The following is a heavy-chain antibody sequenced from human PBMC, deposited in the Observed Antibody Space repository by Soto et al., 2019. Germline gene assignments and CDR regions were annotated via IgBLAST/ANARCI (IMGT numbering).Heavy chain of an antibody. D-gene: IGHD6-19*01. Sequence: QVQLQESGPGLVKPSGTLSLTCAVSGDSVSSPYYWCWVRQPPGKGLEWIGEVFHTGTTSYNPSLRSRVTIPIDKPINQCSLDLSTVTAADAAVYYCARSAGWYAIHAWGPGTLVIVSS. CDR3: ARSAGWYAIHA. CDR2: VFHTGTT. J-gene: IGHJ5*02. CDR1: GDSVSSPYY. V-gene: IGHV4-4*02.